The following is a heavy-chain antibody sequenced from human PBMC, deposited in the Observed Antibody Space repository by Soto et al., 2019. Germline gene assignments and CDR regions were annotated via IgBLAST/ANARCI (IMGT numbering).Heavy chain of an antibody. Sequence: GGSLRLSCAASGFTFSSYAMSWVRQAPGKGLEWVSAISGSGGSTYYADSVKGRFTISRDNSKNTLYLQMNSLRAEDTAVFYCAKDFTMVRWFDPWGQGTLVTVSS. D-gene: IGHD3-10*01. CDR1: GFTFSSYA. CDR3: AKDFTMVRWFDP. J-gene: IGHJ5*02. CDR2: ISGSGGST. V-gene: IGHV3-23*01.